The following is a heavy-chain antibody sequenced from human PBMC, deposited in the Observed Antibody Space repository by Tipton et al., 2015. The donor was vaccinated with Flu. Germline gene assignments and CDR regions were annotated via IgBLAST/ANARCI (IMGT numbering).Heavy chain of an antibody. V-gene: IGHV4-38-2*02. CDR2: IYHSGST. CDR3: ARDLRGYSGYTGGDAFDL. D-gene: IGHD5-12*01. CDR1: GYSISSGFY. J-gene: IGHJ3*01. Sequence: TLFLTCTVSGYSISSGFYWGWIRQPPGKGLEWIGNIYHSGSTFYNPSLKSRVTISVDTSKNQFSLKLSSATAADTALYYCARDLRGYSGYTGGDAFDLLGPGIMVTVSS.